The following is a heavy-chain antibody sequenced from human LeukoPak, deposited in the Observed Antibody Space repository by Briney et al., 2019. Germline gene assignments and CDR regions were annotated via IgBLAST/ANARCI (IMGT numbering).Heavy chain of an antibody. V-gene: IGHV4-31*03. CDR1: GGSISSGGYY. Sequence: SETLSLTCTVSGGSISSGGYYWSWIRQHPGKGLEWIGYIYYSGSTYYNPSLKSRVTISVDTSKNQFSLKLSSVTAADTAVYYCATGFYDILSGYYGGFDYWGQGTLVTVSS. J-gene: IGHJ4*02. CDR2: IYYSGST. D-gene: IGHD3-9*01. CDR3: ATGFYDILSGYYGGFDY.